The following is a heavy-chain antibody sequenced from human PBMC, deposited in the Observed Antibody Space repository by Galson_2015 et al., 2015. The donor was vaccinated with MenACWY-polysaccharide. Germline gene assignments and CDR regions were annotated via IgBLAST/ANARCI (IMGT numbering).Heavy chain of an antibody. CDR3: AKHITMIVDYFDY. J-gene: IGHJ4*02. Sequence: SLRLSCAASGFTFSSYAMSWVRQAPGKGLEWVSAISGSGGSTYYADSVKGRFTISRDNSKNTLYLQMNSLRAEDTAVYYCAKHITMIVDYFDYWGQGTLVTVSS. CDR2: ISGSGGST. D-gene: IGHD3-22*01. V-gene: IGHV3-23*01. CDR1: GFTFSSYA.